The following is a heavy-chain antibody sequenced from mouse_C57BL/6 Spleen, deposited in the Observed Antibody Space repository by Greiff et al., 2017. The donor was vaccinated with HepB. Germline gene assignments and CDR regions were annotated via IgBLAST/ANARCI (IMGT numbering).Heavy chain of an antibody. Sequence: EVKLEESGEGLVKPGGSLKLSCAASGFTFSSYAMSWVRQTPEKRLEWVAYISSGGDYIYYADTVKGRFTISRDNTRNTLYLQMSSLKSEDTAMYYCTRDLYYGSPDYWGQGTTLTVSS. V-gene: IGHV5-9-1*02. D-gene: IGHD1-1*01. J-gene: IGHJ2*01. CDR3: TRDLYYGSPDY. CDR2: ISSGGDYI. CDR1: GFTFSSYA.